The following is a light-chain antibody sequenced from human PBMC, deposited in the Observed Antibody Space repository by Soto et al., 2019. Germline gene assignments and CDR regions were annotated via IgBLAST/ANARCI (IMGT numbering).Light chain of an antibody. Sequence: ETVLTQSPVTLSLSPGERATLSCRASQSVDNYLAWYQQKPGQAPRLLIFDASNRATGIPTRFSGSGSGTDFTLPISTLEPEDSAVYFCQQRFNWPLTFGGGTNVEIK. V-gene: IGKV3-11*01. J-gene: IGKJ4*01. CDR1: QSVDNY. CDR3: QQRFNWPLT. CDR2: DAS.